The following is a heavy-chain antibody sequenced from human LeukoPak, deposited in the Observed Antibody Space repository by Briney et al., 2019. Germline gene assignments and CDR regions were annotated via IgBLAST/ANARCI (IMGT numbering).Heavy chain of an antibody. J-gene: IGHJ3*02. V-gene: IGHV5-51*01. Sequence: GESLKISCKGSGYSFTSYWTGWVRQMPGKGLEWMGIIYPGDSDTRYSPSFQGQVTISADKSISTAYLQWSSLKASDTAMYYCARRKTYCGGDCYLVNDAFDIWGQGTMVTVSS. CDR2: IYPGDSDT. CDR3: ARRKTYCGGDCYLVNDAFDI. CDR1: GYSFTSYW. D-gene: IGHD2-21*02.